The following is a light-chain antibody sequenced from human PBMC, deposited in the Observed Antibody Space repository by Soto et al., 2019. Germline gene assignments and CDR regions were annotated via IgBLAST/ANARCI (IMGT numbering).Light chain of an antibody. J-gene: IGKJ4*01. CDR1: QSVLSSSDNKNY. CDR2: WAS. V-gene: IGKV4-1*01. Sequence: DIVMTQSPDSLAVSLGERATINCKSSQSVLSSSDNKNYLAWYRQKPGQPPELLIYWASTREFGVPERFSGSGSATDFTLTISSLQAEDVAVYYCQQYYTSPPALTFGGGTKVEI. CDR3: QQYYTSPPALT.